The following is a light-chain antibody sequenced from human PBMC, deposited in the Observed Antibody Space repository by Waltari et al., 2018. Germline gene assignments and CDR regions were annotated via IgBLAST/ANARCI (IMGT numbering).Light chain of an antibody. CDR1: SSDIGGYNY. V-gene: IGLV2-14*03. CDR3: SSYTSSSTIV. J-gene: IGLJ2*01. CDR2: DVS. Sequence: QSALTQPASVSGSPGQSITISCTGTSSDIGGYNYVPWYQQHPGKHPKPIIYDVSDRPSGVSNRFSGSKSGNSASLTISGLQAEDEADYYCSSYTSSSTIVFGGGTKLTVL.